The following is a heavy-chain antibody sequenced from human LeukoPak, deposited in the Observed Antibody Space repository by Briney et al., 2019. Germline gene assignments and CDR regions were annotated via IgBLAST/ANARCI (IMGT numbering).Heavy chain of an antibody. D-gene: IGHD5-12*01. CDR3: AKDDIVATSFDY. CDR1: GYTFTSYG. CDR2: ISAYNGNT. V-gene: IGHV1-18*01. Sequence: ASVKVSCKASGYTFTSYGISWVRQAPGQGLEWMGWISAYNGNTNYAQKLQGRVTMTTDTSTSTAYMELRSLRSDDTAVYYCAKDDIVATSFDYWGQGTLVTVSS. J-gene: IGHJ4*02.